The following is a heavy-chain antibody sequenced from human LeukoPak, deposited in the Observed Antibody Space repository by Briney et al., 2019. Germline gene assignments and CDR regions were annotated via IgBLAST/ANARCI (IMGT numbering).Heavy chain of an antibody. D-gene: IGHD1-26*01. CDR1: GFTFSSYW. J-gene: IGHJ3*02. CDR3: ARVAPVGAPEGPFDI. CDR2: IKQDGSEK. Sequence: GGSLRLSCAASGFTFSSYWMSWVRQAPGKGLEWVANIKQDGSEKYYVDSVKGRFTISRDNAKNSLYLQMNSLRAEDTVVYYCARVAPVGAPEGPFDIWGQGTMVTVSS. V-gene: IGHV3-7*04.